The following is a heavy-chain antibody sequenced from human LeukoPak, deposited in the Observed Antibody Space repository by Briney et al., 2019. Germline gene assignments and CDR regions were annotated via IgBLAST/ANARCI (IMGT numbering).Heavy chain of an antibody. Sequence: SETLSLSCTVSGGSINSYYWSWIRQPPGKGLEWIGYIYYTGTTNYNPSLKSRVTISLDTSKNQFSLKPTSVTAADTAVYYCARVSRGNSVGGDYWGQGTLVTVSS. CDR3: ARVSRGNSVGGDY. V-gene: IGHV4-59*01. CDR2: IYYTGTT. J-gene: IGHJ4*02. CDR1: GGSINSYY. D-gene: IGHD4-23*01.